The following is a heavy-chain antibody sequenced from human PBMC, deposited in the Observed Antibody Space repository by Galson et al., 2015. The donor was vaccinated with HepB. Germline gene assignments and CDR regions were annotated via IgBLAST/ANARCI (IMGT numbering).Heavy chain of an antibody. V-gene: IGHV3-64D*06. Sequence: SLRLSCAASGFTFSSYAMHWVRQAPGKRLEYVSAISSNGGSTYYADSVKGRFTIFRDNYKNTLYLQMSSLRAEDTAVYYCVKDHYDRYGDNADYWGQGTLVTVSS. CDR3: VKDHYDRYGDNADY. D-gene: IGHD4-17*01. CDR2: ISSNGGST. CDR1: GFTFSSYA. J-gene: IGHJ4*02.